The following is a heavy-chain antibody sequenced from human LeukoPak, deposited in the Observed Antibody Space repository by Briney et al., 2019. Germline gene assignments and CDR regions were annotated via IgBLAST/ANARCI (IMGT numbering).Heavy chain of an antibody. CDR1: GYTFTGYD. V-gene: IGHV1-8*03. CDR2: MNPNSGNT. J-gene: IGHJ6*03. CDR3: ARGNDGLYYYYYYMDV. D-gene: IGHD1-1*01. Sequence: VASVKVSCKASGYTFTGYDINWVRQATGQGLEWMGWMNPNSGNTGYAQKFQGRVTITRNTSISTAYMELSSLRSEDTAVYYCARGNDGLYYYYYYMDVWGKGTTVTVSS.